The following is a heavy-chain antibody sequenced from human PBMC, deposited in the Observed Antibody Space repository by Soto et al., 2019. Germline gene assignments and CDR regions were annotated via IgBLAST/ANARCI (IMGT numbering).Heavy chain of an antibody. D-gene: IGHD6-19*01. CDR2: ISAYNGNT. J-gene: IGHJ6*02. CDR1: GYTFTSYG. CDR3: ARVTGYSSGWYSLYYYYGMDV. V-gene: IGHV1-18*01. Sequence: ASVKVSCKASGYTFTSYGISWVRQAPGQGLEWMGWISAYNGNTNYAQKLQGRVTMTTDTSTSTAYMELRSLRSDDTAAYYCARVTGYSSGWYSLYYYYGMDVWGQGTTVTVSS.